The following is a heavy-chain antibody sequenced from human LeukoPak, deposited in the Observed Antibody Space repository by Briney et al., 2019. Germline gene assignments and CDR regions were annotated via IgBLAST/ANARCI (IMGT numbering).Heavy chain of an antibody. J-gene: IGHJ4*02. Sequence: GGSLRLSCAASGFTFSNYDMSWVRRAPGKGLEWVSTVIGSGSSTYYADSVKGRFTISRDNAKNTLYLQMKSLRVEDTAFYYCASSEYAFQYWGQGALVTVSS. CDR1: GFTFSNYD. CDR3: ASSEYAFQY. D-gene: IGHD6-6*01. V-gene: IGHV3-23*01. CDR2: VIGSGSST.